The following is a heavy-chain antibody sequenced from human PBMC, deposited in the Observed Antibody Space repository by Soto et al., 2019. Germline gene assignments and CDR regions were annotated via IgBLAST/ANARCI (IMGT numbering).Heavy chain of an antibody. Sequence: GGSLRLSCAASGFTFSSYEMNWVRQAPGKGLEWVSYISSSGSTIYYADSVKGRFTISRDNAKNSLYLQMNSLRAEDTAVYYCARGPTIFGGLTLDYWGQGTLVTVSS. V-gene: IGHV3-48*03. CDR1: GFTFSSYE. J-gene: IGHJ4*02. D-gene: IGHD3-3*01. CDR3: ARGPTIFGGLTLDY. CDR2: ISSSGSTI.